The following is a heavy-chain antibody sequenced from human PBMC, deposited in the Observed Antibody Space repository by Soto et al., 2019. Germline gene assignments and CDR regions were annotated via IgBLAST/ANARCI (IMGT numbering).Heavy chain of an antibody. D-gene: IGHD6-6*01. V-gene: IGHV2-5*02. Sequence: QITLKESGPTLVKPTQTLTLTCTFSGFSLSTSGVDVGWIRQPPGKALEGLALIYWDDDKRYKPSLKSRHTITKGTSRNQVVLTMTNMDPVDTATYDCAHRRPYSNSPEYFFDYWGQGTLVTVSS. CDR2: IYWDDDK. J-gene: IGHJ4*02. CDR3: AHRRPYSNSPEYFFDY. CDR1: GFSLSTSGVD.